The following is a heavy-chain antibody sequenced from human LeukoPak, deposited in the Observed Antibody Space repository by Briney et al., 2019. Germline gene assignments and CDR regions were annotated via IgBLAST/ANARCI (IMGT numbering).Heavy chain of an antibody. CDR2: INHSGST. Sequence: PSETLSLTCAVYGGSFSGYYWSWIRQPPGKGLEWIGEINHSGSTNYNPSLKSRVTISVDTSKNQFSLKLSSVTAADTAVYFCARVRNYYGSGTYHDYWGQGTLVTVSS. CDR1: GGSFSGYY. V-gene: IGHV4-34*01. CDR3: ARVRNYYGSGTYHDY. D-gene: IGHD3-10*01. J-gene: IGHJ4*02.